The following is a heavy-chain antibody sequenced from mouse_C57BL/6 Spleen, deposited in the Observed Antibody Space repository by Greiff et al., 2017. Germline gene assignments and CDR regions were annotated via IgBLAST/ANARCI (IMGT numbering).Heavy chain of an antibody. J-gene: IGHJ2*01. CDR3: ASRDYEKSFDY. V-gene: IGHV1-82*01. CDR1: GYAFSSSW. Sequence: QVHVKQSGPELVKPGASVKISCKASGYAFSSSWMNWVKQRPGKGLEWIGRIYPGDGDTNYNGKFKGKATLTADKSSSTAYMQLSSLTSEDSAVYFCASRDYEKSFDYWGQGTTLTVSS. D-gene: IGHD2-4*01. CDR2: IYPGDGDT.